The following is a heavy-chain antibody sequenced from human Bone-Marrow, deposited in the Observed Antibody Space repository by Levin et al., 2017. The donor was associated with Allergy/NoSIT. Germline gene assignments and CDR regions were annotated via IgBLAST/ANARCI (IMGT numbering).Heavy chain of an antibody. CDR2: ISGSGGST. CDR3: AKAGIVVVVAQGINWFDP. D-gene: IGHD2-15*01. V-gene: IGHV3-23*01. J-gene: IGHJ5*02. CDR1: GFTFSSYA. Sequence: GGSLRLSCAASGFTFSSYAMSWVRQAPGKGLEWVSAISGSGGSTYYADSVKGRFTISRDNSKNTLYLQMNSLRAEDTAVYYCAKAGIVVVVAQGINWFDPWGQGTLVTVSS.